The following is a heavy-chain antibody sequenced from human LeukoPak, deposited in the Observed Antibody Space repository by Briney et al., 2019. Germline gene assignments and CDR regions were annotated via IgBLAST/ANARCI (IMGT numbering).Heavy chain of an antibody. CDR3: AICGGILEWFRG. D-gene: IGHD3-3*01. Sequence: GESLKISCTGSGYSFTNYWVAWVRQMPRQGLEWMGIIYPGDSDTRYSPSFQGQVTISADKSISAAYLQWTSLKASDTAIYYCAICGGILEWFRGWGQGTLVSVSS. CDR2: IYPGDSDT. J-gene: IGHJ4*02. V-gene: IGHV5-51*01. CDR1: GYSFTNYW.